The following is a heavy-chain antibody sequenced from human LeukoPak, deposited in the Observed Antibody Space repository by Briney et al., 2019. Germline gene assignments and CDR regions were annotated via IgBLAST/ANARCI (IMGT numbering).Heavy chain of an antibody. D-gene: IGHD2-15*01. V-gene: IGHV3-7*01. CDR3: ARVRVDIVVVVAAHEFDY. Sequence: GGSLRLSCAASGFTFSSYSMNWVRQAPGKGLEWVANIKQDGSEKYYVDSVKGRFTISRDNAKNSLYLQMNSLRAEDTAVYYCARVRVDIVVVVAAHEFDYWGQGTLVTVSS. J-gene: IGHJ4*02. CDR1: GFTFSSYS. CDR2: IKQDGSEK.